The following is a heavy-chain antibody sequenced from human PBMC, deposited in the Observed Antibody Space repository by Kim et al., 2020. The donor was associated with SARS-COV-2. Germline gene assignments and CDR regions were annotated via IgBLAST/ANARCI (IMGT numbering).Heavy chain of an antibody. CDR1: GFTFSSIW. CDR3: TRGVGSGWFDY. J-gene: IGHJ4*02. Sequence: GGSLRLSCEASGFTFSSIWMSWVRQAPGKGLEWVANIKQDGSEKYYVDSVKGRFTISRDNAKNSLYLQMNSLRAEDTAVYYCTRGVGSGWFDYWGQGTLVTVSS. CDR2: IKQDGSEK. D-gene: IGHD6-19*01. V-gene: IGHV3-7*03.